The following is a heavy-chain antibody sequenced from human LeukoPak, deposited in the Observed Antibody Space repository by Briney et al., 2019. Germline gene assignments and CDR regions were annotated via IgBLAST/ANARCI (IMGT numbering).Heavy chain of an antibody. CDR1: GGTFSSYA. J-gene: IGHJ4*02. CDR3: ARARRDGYNLRLDY. Sequence: SVKVSCKASGGTFSSYAISWVRQAPGQGLEWMGGIIPIFGTANYAQKFQGRVTITTDESTSTAYMELSSLRSDDTAVYYCARARRDGYNLRLDYWGQGTLVTVSS. CDR2: IIPIFGTA. D-gene: IGHD5-24*01. V-gene: IGHV1-69*05.